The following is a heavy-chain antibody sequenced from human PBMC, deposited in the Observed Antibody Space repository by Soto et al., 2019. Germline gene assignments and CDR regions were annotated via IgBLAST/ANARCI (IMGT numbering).Heavy chain of an antibody. J-gene: IGHJ5*02. CDR3: ARRGLTLLGGAPTNWFDP. V-gene: IGHV4-4*02. CDR2: TYSTGST. CDR1: SGSISGTHW. D-gene: IGHD3-16*01. Sequence: QVQLQESGPGLVRPSGTLSLTCTVSSGSISGTHWWSWFRQTPGKGLEWIGETYSTGSTNYKSSLKGRLSISVDTSKNQFSLNLTAVTAADTALYFCARRGLTLLGGAPTNWFDPWGPGTLVTVSS.